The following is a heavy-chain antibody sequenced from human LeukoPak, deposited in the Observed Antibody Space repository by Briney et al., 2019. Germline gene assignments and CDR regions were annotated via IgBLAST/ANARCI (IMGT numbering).Heavy chain of an antibody. Sequence: ASVKVSCKASGYTFTGYYMHWVRQAPGQGLEWMGWINPNSGGTNYAQKFQGRVTMTRDTSISTAYMELSRLRSDDTAVYYCARGDGSSWYNWFDPWGQGTLVTVSS. CDR2: INPNSGGT. J-gene: IGHJ5*02. V-gene: IGHV1-2*02. D-gene: IGHD6-13*01. CDR3: ARGDGSSWYNWFDP. CDR1: GYTFTGYY.